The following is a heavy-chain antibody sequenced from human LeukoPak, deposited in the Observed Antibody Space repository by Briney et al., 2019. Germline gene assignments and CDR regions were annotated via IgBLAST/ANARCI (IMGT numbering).Heavy chain of an antibody. CDR1: GFTFGTYW. CDR2: IKEDGSEK. CDR3: ARFRYPY. D-gene: IGHD3-9*01. J-gene: IGHJ4*02. V-gene: IGHV3-7*01. Sequence: QSGGSLRLSCAASGFTFGTYWMTWVRQAPGKGLEWVANIKEDGSEKYYVDSVKGRFTISRDNAKNSLFLQMNSLRDEDTAVYNCARFRYPYWGQGTLVIVSS.